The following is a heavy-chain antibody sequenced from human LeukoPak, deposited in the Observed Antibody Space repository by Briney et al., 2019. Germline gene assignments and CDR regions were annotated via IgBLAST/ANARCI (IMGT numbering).Heavy chain of an antibody. CDR3: ARDVGVYGDYAILGS. CDR2: ISSNSRTI. V-gene: IGHV3-48*01. J-gene: IGHJ5*02. Sequence: GGSLRLSCAASGFTFSSYSMNWVRQAPGKGLEWISLISSNSRTILYTDSVKGRFTSSRDNAKNSLYLQMNNLRVEDTAVYYCARDVGVYGDYAILGSWGQGTLVTVSS. D-gene: IGHD4-17*01. CDR1: GFTFSSYS.